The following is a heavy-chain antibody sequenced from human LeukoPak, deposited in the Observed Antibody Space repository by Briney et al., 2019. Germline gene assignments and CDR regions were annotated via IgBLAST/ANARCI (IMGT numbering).Heavy chain of an antibody. D-gene: IGHD2-2*01. V-gene: IGHV3-23*01. J-gene: IGHJ4*02. CDR1: GFTFSTYS. CDR2: ISDSGRNT. Sequence: GGCLRLSCATSGFTFSTYSMSWVRQAPGKGLEWVSTISDSGRNTHYADSVKGRFTISRDNSQNTLYLQMNSLRAEDTALYYCARDVPSHIVVVVSAMFDYWGQGILVTVSS. CDR3: ARDVPSHIVVVVSAMFDY.